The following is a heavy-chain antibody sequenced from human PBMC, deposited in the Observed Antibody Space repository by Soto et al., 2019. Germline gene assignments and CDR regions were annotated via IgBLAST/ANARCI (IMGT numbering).Heavy chain of an antibody. D-gene: IGHD1-1*01. CDR3: ANPIPKTGTTFGF. V-gene: IGHV3-23*01. Sequence: QLLESGGGFVQPGESLRLSCVASGFTFSNFAMAWVRQAPGEGLEWVSAISGSGDDTFYADSMKGRFTISRDNSKDTLYLQINSLRAEDTAVYYCANPIPKTGTTFGFWGQGTLVTVSS. J-gene: IGHJ4*02. CDR2: ISGSGDDT. CDR1: GFTFSNFA.